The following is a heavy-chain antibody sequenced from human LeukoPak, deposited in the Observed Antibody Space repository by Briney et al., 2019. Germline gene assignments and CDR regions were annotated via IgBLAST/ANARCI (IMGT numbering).Heavy chain of an antibody. D-gene: IGHD3-3*01. Sequence: GASVKVSCKASGGTFSIYAISWVRQAPGQGLEWMGGIIPIFGTANYAQKLQGRVTITADKSTSTAYMELSSLRSEDTAVYYCARDSREGGAPDYDFWSGTATHITEYYYYYMDVWGKGTTVTVSS. V-gene: IGHV1-69*06. CDR1: GGTFSIYA. CDR2: IIPIFGTA. CDR3: ARDSREGGAPDYDFWSGTATHITEYYYYYMDV. J-gene: IGHJ6*03.